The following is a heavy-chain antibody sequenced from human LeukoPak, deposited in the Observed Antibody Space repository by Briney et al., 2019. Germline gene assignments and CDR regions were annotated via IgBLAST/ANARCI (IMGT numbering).Heavy chain of an antibody. V-gene: IGHV1-24*01. CDR1: GYTLTELS. CDR3: ARDSIVVVPAAMGVFDY. D-gene: IGHD2-2*01. Sequence: EASVKVSCKVSGYTLTELSMHWVRQAPGKGLEWMGGFDPEDGETIYAQKFQGRVTMTEDTSTDTAYMELRSLRSDDTAVYYCARDSIVVVPAAMGVFDYWGQGTLVTVSS. J-gene: IGHJ4*02. CDR2: FDPEDGET.